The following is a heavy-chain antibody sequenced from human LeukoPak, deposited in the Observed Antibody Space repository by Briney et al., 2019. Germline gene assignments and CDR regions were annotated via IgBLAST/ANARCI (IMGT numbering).Heavy chain of an antibody. D-gene: IGHD1-1*01. Sequence: GGSLRLSCAASGFTFSSYAMHWVRQAPGKGLEWVAVISYDGSSKYYADSVKGRFTISRDNSKNTLYLQMNSLRAEDTAVYYCARTLDERGFDYWGQGTLVTVSS. CDR2: ISYDGSSK. CDR1: GFTFSSYA. V-gene: IGHV3-30-3*01. J-gene: IGHJ4*02. CDR3: ARTLDERGFDY.